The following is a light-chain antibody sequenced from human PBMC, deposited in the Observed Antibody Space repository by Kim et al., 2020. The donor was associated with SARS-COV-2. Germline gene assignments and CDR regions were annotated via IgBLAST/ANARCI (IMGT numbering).Light chain of an antibody. CDR3: QAWDSSTKV. V-gene: IGLV3-1*01. Sequence: VSPGQTASITCSGDKLGDKYACWYQQKPGQAPVLVIYQDSKRHSGIPERFSGSNSGNTATLTISGTQAMDEADYYCQAWDSSTKVFGTGTKVTVL. J-gene: IGLJ1*01. CDR1: KLGDKY. CDR2: QDS.